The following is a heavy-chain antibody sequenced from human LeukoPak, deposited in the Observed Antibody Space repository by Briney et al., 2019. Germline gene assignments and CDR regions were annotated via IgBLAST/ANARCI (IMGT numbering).Heavy chain of an antibody. Sequence: SETLSLTCTVSGGSISSGGYHWSWIRQHPGKGLEWIGYIYYSGSTYYNPSLKSRVTISVDTSKNQFSLKLSSVTAADTAVYYCARAPLYCSGGSCKMGARFDCWGQGTLVTVSS. V-gene: IGHV4-31*03. J-gene: IGHJ4*02. D-gene: IGHD2-15*01. CDR1: GGSISSGGYH. CDR3: ARAPLYCSGGSCKMGARFDC. CDR2: IYYSGST.